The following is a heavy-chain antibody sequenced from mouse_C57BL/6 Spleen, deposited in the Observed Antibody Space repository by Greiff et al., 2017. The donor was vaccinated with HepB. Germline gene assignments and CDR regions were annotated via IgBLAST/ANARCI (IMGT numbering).Heavy chain of an antibody. Sequence: QVQLQQPGAELVRPGSSVKLSCKASGYTFTSYWMDWVKQRPGQGLEWIGNIYPSDSETHYNQKFKDKATLTVDKSSSTAYMQLSSLTSEDSAVYYCARSGTARYFDYWGQGTTLTVSS. CDR2: IYPSDSET. V-gene: IGHV1-61*01. CDR1: GYTFTSYW. D-gene: IGHD3-2*01. J-gene: IGHJ2*01. CDR3: ARSGTARYFDY.